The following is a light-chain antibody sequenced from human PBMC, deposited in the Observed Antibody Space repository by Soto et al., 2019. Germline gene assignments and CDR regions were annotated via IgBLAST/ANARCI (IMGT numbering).Light chain of an antibody. CDR1: SSDVGGYKY. CDR2: DVS. Sequence: QSALTQPRSVSGSPGQSVTISCTGTSSDVGGYKYVSWYQQHPGKAPKLMIYDVSKRPSGVPDRFSASKSGSTASLTISGLQAEDEADYYCCSYAGSSTWVFGGGTKLTVL. CDR3: CSYAGSSTWV. J-gene: IGLJ3*02. V-gene: IGLV2-11*01.